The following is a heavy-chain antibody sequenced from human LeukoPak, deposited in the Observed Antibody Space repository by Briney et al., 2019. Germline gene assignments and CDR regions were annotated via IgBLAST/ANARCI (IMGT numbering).Heavy chain of an antibody. D-gene: IGHD3-3*01. CDR2: ISGSGGST. CDR3: AKDLSDFWSGYYRPLFRFDY. CDR1: GFTFSSYA. J-gene: IGHJ4*02. V-gene: IGHV3-23*01. Sequence: GGSLRLSCAASGFTFSSYAMSWVRQAPGKGLEWVSAISGSGGSTYYADSVKGRFTISRDNSKNTLYLQMNSLRAEDTAVYYCAKDLSDFWSGYYRPLFRFDYWGQGTLVTVSS.